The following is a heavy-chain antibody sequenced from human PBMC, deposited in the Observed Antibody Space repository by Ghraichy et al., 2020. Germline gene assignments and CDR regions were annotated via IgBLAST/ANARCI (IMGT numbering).Heavy chain of an antibody. J-gene: IGHJ3*02. CDR3: ARDMSWGGFDI. V-gene: IGHV3-30*12. CDR1: GFIFSSSG. CDR2: IFHDGSNK. D-gene: IGHD6-13*01. Sequence: SCSASGFIFSSSGMHWVRQAPGKGLEWVALIFHDGSNKEYADSVKGRFTISRDNSKNTLDLQMNSLRAEDTAVYYCARDMSWGGFDIWGKGTMVTVSS.